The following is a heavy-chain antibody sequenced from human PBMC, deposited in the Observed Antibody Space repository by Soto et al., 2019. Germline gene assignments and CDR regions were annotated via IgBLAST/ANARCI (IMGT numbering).Heavy chain of an antibody. Sequence: QVQLVESGGGVVQPGRSLRLSCAASGFTFSSYAMHWVRQAPGKGLEWVAVISYDGSNKYYADSVKGRFTISRDNSKNTQYLQMNSLRAEETAVYYCARDWSSMIVVVTPVYWSQGTLVTVSS. V-gene: IGHV3-30-3*01. CDR2: ISYDGSNK. D-gene: IGHD3-22*01. J-gene: IGHJ4*02. CDR1: GFTFSSYA. CDR3: ARDWSSMIVVVTPVY.